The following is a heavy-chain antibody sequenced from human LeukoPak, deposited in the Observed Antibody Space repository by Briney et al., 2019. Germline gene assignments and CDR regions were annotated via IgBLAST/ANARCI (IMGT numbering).Heavy chain of an antibody. J-gene: IGHJ3*02. CDR3: ARRDFRKLSAFDI. CDR2: IYHSGST. CDR1: GYSICSGCY. Sequence: PSETLSLTCTVSGYSICSGCYWGWLRQPPGKGLEWIGSIYHSGSTYYNPSLKSRVTISVDTSKNQFSLKLSSVTAADTAVYYCARRDFRKLSAFDIWGRGTMVTVSS. V-gene: IGHV4-38-2*02.